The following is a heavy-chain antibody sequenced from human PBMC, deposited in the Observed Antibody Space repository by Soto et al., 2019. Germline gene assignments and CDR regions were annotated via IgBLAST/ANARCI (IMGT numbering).Heavy chain of an antibody. CDR2: IWYDGSNG. Sequence: QVQVVESGGGVVQPGRSLRLSCAASGFAFNTYGMHWVRQAPGKGLEWVALIWYDGSNGYYADSVKGRFTISKDNSKNTLYLQMNSRRAEDTALYYCARNEVKMATISAFDIWGEGTMVTVSS. CDR1: GFAFNTYG. V-gene: IGHV3-33*01. CDR3: ARNEVKMATISAFDI. D-gene: IGHD5-12*01. J-gene: IGHJ3*02.